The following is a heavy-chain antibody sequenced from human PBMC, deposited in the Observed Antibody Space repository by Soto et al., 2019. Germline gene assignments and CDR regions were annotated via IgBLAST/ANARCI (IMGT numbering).Heavy chain of an antibody. Sequence: QVQLQQWGAGLLKPSETLSLTCAVYGGSFSGYYWSWIRQPPGKGLEWIGEINHSGSTNYNPSLKSRVPISVDTSKNQFSLKLSSVTAADTAVYYCARVQRLRTSRNWFDPWGQGTLVTVSS. J-gene: IGHJ5*02. D-gene: IGHD1-1*01. CDR2: INHSGST. V-gene: IGHV4-34*01. CDR3: ARVQRLRTSRNWFDP. CDR1: GGSFSGYY.